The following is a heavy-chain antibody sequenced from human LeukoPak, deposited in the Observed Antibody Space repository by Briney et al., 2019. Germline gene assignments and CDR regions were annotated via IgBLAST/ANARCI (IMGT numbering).Heavy chain of an antibody. CDR2: IRYDGSNK. Sequence: GGSLRLSCTASGFTFSSYGLHWVRQAPGKGLEWVAFIRYDGSNKNYADSVKGRFTISRDNSKNTLYLQMNSLRAEDTAVYYCTKDRRSGSYAVLGDFDYWGQGTLVTVSS. CDR3: TKDRRSGSYAVLGDFDY. J-gene: IGHJ4*02. V-gene: IGHV3-30*02. CDR1: GFTFSSYG. D-gene: IGHD1-26*01.